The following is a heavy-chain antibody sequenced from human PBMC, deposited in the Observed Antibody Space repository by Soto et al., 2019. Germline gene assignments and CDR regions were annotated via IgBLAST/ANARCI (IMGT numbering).Heavy chain of an antibody. V-gene: IGHV4-59*08. CDR2: IYYSGST. J-gene: IGHJ5*02. CDR3: ARCAGSSSWFDP. Sequence: TSETLSLTCTVSGGSISSYYWSWIRQPPGKGLEWIGYIYYSGSTNYNPSLKSRVTISVDTSKNQFSLKLSSVTAADTAVYYCARCAGSSSWFDPWGQGTLVTVSS. D-gene: IGHD6-13*01. CDR1: GGSISSYY.